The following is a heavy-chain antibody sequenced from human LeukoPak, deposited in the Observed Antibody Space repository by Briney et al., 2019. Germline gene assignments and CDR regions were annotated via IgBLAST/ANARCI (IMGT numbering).Heavy chain of an antibody. J-gene: IGHJ4*02. CDR1: GFTFSSYS. CDR3: ARDNQYCSGGSCYPGFFDY. V-gene: IGHV3-48*01. D-gene: IGHD2-15*01. Sequence: GGSLRLSCAASGFTFSSYSMNWVRQAPGKGLEWVSYISSSSSTIYYADSVKGRFTISRDNAKNSLYLQMNSLRAEDTDVYYCARDNQYCSGGSCYPGFFDYWGQGTLVTVSS. CDR2: ISSSSSTI.